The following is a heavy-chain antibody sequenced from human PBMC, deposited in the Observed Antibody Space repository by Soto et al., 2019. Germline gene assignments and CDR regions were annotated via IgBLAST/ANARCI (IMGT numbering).Heavy chain of an antibody. CDR1: GGTFSSYA. D-gene: IGHD2-15*01. CDR2: IIPIFGTA. J-gene: IGHJ6*02. Sequence: SVKVSCKXSGGTFSSYAISWVRQAPGQGLEWMGGIIPIFGTANYAQKFQGRVTITADKSTSTAYMELSSLRSEDTAVYYCARDMYRYCSGGSCSNYGMDVWGQGTTVTVSS. CDR3: ARDMYRYCSGGSCSNYGMDV. V-gene: IGHV1-69*06.